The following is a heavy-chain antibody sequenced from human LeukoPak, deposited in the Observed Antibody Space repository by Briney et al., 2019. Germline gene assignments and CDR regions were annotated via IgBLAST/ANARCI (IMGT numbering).Heavy chain of an antibody. V-gene: IGHV3-48*04. CDR1: GFTFSSYA. J-gene: IGHJ1*01. CDR3: ARDSQYYYDSSGYYYVAFQH. CDR2: ISSGSSTI. D-gene: IGHD3-22*01. Sequence: GGSLRLSCAASGFTFSSYAMSWVRQAPGKGLEWVSYISSGSSTIYYADSVKGRFTISRDNAKNSLYLQMNSLRAEDTAVYYCARDSQYYYDSSGYYYVAFQHWGQGTLVTVSS.